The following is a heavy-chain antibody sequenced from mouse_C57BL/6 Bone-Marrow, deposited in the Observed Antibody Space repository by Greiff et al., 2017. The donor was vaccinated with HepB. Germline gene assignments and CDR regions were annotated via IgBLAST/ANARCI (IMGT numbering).Heavy chain of an antibody. J-gene: IGHJ3*01. CDR1: GYTFTSYW. CDR2: IHPNSGST. D-gene: IGHD1-1*01. Sequence: VKLQQPGAELVKPGASVKLSCKASGYTFTSYWMHWVKQRPGQGLEWIGMIHPNSGSTNYNEKFKSKATLTVDKSSSTAYMQLSSLTSEDSAVYYGASYYYGSSYEAYWGQGTLVTVSA. V-gene: IGHV1-64*01. CDR3: ASYYYGSSYEAY.